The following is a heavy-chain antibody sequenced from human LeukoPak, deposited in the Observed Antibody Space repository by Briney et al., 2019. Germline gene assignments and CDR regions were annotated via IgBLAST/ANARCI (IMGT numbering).Heavy chain of an antibody. CDR2: IYYSGST. J-gene: IGHJ4*02. V-gene: IGHV4-30-4*08. CDR1: GGSISSGDYY. Sequence: SQTLSLTCTVSGGSISSGDYYWSWLRQPPGKGLEWLGYIYYSGSTYYNPSLKSRVTISVDTSKNQFSLKLSSVTAADTAVYYCARVSRSLVYYFDYWGQGTLITVSS. D-gene: IGHD3-9*01. CDR3: ARVSRSLVYYFDY.